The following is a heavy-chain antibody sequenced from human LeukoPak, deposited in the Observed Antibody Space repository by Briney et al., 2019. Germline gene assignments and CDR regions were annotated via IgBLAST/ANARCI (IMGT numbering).Heavy chain of an antibody. Sequence: PSETLSLTCAVSGYSISSGYYWGWIRQPPGKGLEWIGSIYHSGSTYYNPSLKSRVTISVDTSKNQFSLKLSSVTAADTAVYYCARHSSYSSSGFDYXGQGXXVTV. CDR1: GYSISSGYY. CDR3: ARHSSYSSSGFDY. J-gene: IGHJ4*02. D-gene: IGHD6-6*01. CDR2: IYHSGST. V-gene: IGHV4-38-2*01.